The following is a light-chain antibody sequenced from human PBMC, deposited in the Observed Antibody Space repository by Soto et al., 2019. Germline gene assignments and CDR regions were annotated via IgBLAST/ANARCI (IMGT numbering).Light chain of an antibody. CDR3: QERYNWPPA. CDR1: QRIRND. J-gene: IGKJ1*01. CDR2: DAS. V-gene: IGKV3-11*01. Sequence: EIVLTQSPATLSLSPGERATLSCRASQRIRNDLICYQQKRGQAPSVLIYDASNRATGIPARFSGSGSETNVSLIVSSVEPEDFSVEYFQERYNWPPAFDQGKKVEIK.